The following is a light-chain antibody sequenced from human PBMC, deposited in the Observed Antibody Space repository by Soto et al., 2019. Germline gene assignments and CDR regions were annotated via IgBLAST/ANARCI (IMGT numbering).Light chain of an antibody. CDR2: DAS. CDR3: QHYNGYPYT. J-gene: IGKJ2*01. CDR1: QSISSW. Sequence: DITMSQSPSTLSASIGDRVTINCRASQSISSWLAWYQQKPGKAPQLLIYDASRVKTGVPSRFTASGSGTEFTLTINTLQADDSATYFCQHYNGYPYTFGPGTKVDI. V-gene: IGKV1-5*01.